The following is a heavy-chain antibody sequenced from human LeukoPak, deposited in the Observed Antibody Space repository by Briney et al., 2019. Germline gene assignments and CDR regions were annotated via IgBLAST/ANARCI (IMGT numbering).Heavy chain of an antibody. J-gene: IGHJ4*02. CDR2: ISGSGGST. Sequence: PGGSLRLSCAASGFTFSSYAMSWVRQAPGKGLEWVSAISGSGGSTYYADSVKGRFTISRDNAKNSLYLQMNSLRAEDTAVYYCARVSPVSGYLTDYWGQGTLVTVSS. D-gene: IGHD3-22*01. V-gene: IGHV3-23*01. CDR3: ARVSPVSGYLTDY. CDR1: GFTFSSYA.